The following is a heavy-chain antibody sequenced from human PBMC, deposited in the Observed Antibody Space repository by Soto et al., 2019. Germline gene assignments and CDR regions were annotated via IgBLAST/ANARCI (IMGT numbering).Heavy chain of an antibody. D-gene: IGHD5-12*01. CDR2: IFYSGNT. CDR1: GGSISSDDYY. Sequence: QVQLRESGPGLVKPSQTLSLTCTVSGGSISSDDYYWSWIRQTPGSGLEWIGFIFYSGNTYYNPSLNTRASISVDTSKNQFSLKLTSVTATDTAVYYCVREGTKLSPHGYIMAAGHFDSWGQGALVTVSS. J-gene: IGHJ4*02. CDR3: VREGTKLSPHGYIMAAGHFDS. V-gene: IGHV4-30-4*01.